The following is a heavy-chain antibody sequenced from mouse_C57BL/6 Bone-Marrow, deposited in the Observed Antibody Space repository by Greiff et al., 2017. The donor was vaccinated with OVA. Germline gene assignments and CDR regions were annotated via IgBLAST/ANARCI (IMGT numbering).Heavy chain of an antibody. Sequence: EVQRVESGGGLVKPGGSLKLSCAASGFTFSDYGMHWVRQAPEKGLEWVAYISSGSSTIHYADTVKGRFTISRDNAKNTLFLQMTSLRSEDTAMYYCARINYWYFDVWGTGTTVTVSS. V-gene: IGHV5-17*01. CDR3: ARINYWYFDV. J-gene: IGHJ1*03. CDR2: ISSGSSTI. CDR1: GFTFSDYG.